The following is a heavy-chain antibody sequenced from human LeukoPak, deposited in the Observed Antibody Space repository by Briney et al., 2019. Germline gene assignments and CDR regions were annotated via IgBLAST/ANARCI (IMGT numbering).Heavy chain of an antibody. CDR3: ARGRNIEMTTMSGGSDY. D-gene: IGHD5-24*01. Sequence: APVKHCCTASGYTFTDYYMHWVRQSPGQGLEGMGWLNPNSGDTNYAQKFQGRVSLTRDTSISTAYMDQTDLRSDDTAVYYCARGRNIEMTTMSGGSDYWGHGRLGSVSS. J-gene: IGHJ4*01. CDR1: GYTFTDYY. CDR2: LNPNSGDT. V-gene: IGHV1-2*02.